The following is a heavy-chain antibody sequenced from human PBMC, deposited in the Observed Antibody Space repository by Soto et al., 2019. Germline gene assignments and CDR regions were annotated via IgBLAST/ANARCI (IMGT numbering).Heavy chain of an antibody. D-gene: IGHD6-13*01. V-gene: IGHV3-23*01. J-gene: IGHJ6*02. Sequence: GGSLRLSCAASGFTFSSYAMSWVRQAPGKGLEWVSAISGSGGSTYYADSVKGRFTISRDNSKNTLYLQMNSLRAEDTAVYYCAYSSSWYLDYYYGMDVWGQGTTVTVSS. CDR2: ISGSGGST. CDR3: AYSSSWYLDYYYGMDV. CDR1: GFTFSSYA.